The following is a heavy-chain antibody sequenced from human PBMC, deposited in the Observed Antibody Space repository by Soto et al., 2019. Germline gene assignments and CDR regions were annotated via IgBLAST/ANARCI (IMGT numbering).Heavy chain of an antibody. Sequence: QVQLQESGPGLVKPSGTLSLTCAVSGGSISSSHWWTWVRQSPGKGLEYIGEISHSGTSNSNPSLKXRXTXXXDXXXNHXXXXLTSVTXXXTXXXXXXXXXXXXXRXAFDAWGQGTPVIVSS. CDR2: ISHSGTS. CDR1: GGSISSSHW. CDR3: XXXXXXXXRXAFDA. J-gene: IGHJ3*01. V-gene: IGHV4-4*02.